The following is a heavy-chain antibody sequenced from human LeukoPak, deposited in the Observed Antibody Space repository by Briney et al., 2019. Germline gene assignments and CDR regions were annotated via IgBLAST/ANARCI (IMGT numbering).Heavy chain of an antibody. V-gene: IGHV2-70*20. CDR2: IDWDDDK. CDR3: ALSSGSYYYFDY. CDR1: GFSLSTSGMC. J-gene: IGHJ4*02. D-gene: IGHD1-26*01. Sequence: ESGPTLVNPTQTPTLTCTFSGFSLSTSGMCVSWVRQPPGKALEWLALIDWDDDKYYSTSLKTRLTISKDTSKNQVVLTMTNMDPVDTATYYCALSSGSYYYFDYWGQGTLVPVSS.